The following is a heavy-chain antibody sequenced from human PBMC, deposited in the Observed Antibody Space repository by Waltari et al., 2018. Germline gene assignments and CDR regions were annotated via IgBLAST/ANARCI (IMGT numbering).Heavy chain of an antibody. CDR2: ISYDGSTR. CDR1: GFTFSTYA. J-gene: IGHJ4*02. CDR3: ARGVGMTTPKY. V-gene: IGHV3-30-3*01. Sequence: QVQLVESGGGVVQPGGSLRLSCAASGFTFSTYAMHWLRQAPGKGLEWVALISYDGSTRYYADSAKGRFTISRDSSKNTLYLQMNSLRTEDTAVYYCARGVGMTTPKYWGQGTQVTVSS. D-gene: IGHD4-17*01.